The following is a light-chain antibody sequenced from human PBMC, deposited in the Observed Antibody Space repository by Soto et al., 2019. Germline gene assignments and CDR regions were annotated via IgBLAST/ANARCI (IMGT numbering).Light chain of an antibody. CDR1: QSISSY. CDR3: QQSFFTLYT. Sequence: DIQMTQSPSSLSASVGDRVTITCRASQSISSYLNWYQHKPGKAPKLLIYAASTLQSGVPSRFSGSGFATDFILTISSLQPEDFATYYCQQSFFTLYTFGQGTKLEIK. V-gene: IGKV1-39*01. CDR2: AAS. J-gene: IGKJ2*01.